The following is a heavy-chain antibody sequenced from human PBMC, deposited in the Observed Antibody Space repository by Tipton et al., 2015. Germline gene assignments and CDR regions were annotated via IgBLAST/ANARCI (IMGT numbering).Heavy chain of an antibody. CDR3: GRLGKGLGHLGWIDP. D-gene: IGHD3-16*01. V-gene: IGHV4-39*01. J-gene: IGHJ5*02. CDR2: ISYTGST. Sequence: TLSLTCTVSGGSITTTISYWGWLRQPPGKGLEWIGTISYTGSTSYNPSLESRVTISVDTSKNQFSLHGGSVTAADTAVYFCGRLGKGLGHLGWIDPWGQGTLVTVSS. CDR1: GGSITTTISY.